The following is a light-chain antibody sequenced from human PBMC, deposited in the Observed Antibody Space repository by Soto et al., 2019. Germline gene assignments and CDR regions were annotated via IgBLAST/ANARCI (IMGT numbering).Light chain of an antibody. CDR3: QQYNTYSST. V-gene: IGKV1-5*03. J-gene: IGKJ1*01. CDR1: QFVSGW. CDR2: RAS. Sequence: IPMTQSPSTLPASVGDTVIITCRASQFVSGWLAWYQQKPGKAPRLLIYRASDLETGVPSRFSGSGSGTEFSLTISDLQPDDFATYYCQQYNTYSSTFGQGTKVEI.